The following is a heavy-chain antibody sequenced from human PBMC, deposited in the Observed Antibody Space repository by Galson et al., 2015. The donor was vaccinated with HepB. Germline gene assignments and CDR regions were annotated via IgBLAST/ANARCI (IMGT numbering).Heavy chain of an antibody. CDR2: IYSGGST. Sequence: SLRLSCAASGFIVSSNYMSWVRQAPGKGLEWVSVIYSGGSTYYAGSVKGRFTISRDNSKNTLYLQMNSLRAEDTAVYYCGRYSYGPKPHYFDYWGQGTLVTVSS. CDR3: GRYSYGPKPHYFDY. J-gene: IGHJ4*02. V-gene: IGHV3-53*01. D-gene: IGHD5-18*01. CDR1: GFIVSSNY.